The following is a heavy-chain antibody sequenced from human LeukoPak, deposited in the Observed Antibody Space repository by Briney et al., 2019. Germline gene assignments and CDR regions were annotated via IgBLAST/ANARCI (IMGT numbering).Heavy chain of an antibody. Sequence: GGSLRLSCAASGFTLNTYTMNWVRQAPGKWLEWVSSISGRGISIYYADSVKGRFTISRDNAKNSLCLLMNSLRAEDTAVYYCTRGSLGRNYFDYWGQGTLVTVSS. CDR2: ISGRGISI. CDR1: GFTLNTYT. D-gene: IGHD7-27*01. J-gene: IGHJ4*02. V-gene: IGHV3-21*01. CDR3: TRGSLGRNYFDY.